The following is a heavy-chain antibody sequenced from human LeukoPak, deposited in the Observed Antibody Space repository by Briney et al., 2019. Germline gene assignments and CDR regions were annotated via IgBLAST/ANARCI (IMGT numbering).Heavy chain of an antibody. CDR3: AKGKDSVAGATNDY. V-gene: IGHV3-21*01. D-gene: IGHD6-19*01. CDR1: GFTFSSYS. Sequence: GGSLRLSCAVSGFTFSSYSMSWVRQAPGKGLEWVSSISSSGTYKYYADSVKGRFTISRDNAKNSPYLQMNSLGAEDTAVYYCAKGKDSVAGATNDYWGQGTLVTVSS. J-gene: IGHJ4*02. CDR2: ISSSGTYK.